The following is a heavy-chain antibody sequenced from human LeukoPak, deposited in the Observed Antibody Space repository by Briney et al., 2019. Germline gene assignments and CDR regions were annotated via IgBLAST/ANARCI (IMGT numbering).Heavy chain of an antibody. J-gene: IGHJ4*02. V-gene: IGHV4-59*01. CDR2: ISYSGST. CDR1: GGSISSYY. D-gene: IGHD3-10*01. CDR3: ARYPGLEGAGSKGAFDY. Sequence: PSETLSLTCTVSGGSISSYYWSWIRQPPGKGLEWVGYISYSGSTSYNPSLKSRVTISLDTSKNQFSLKLSSVTAADTAVYYCARYPGLEGAGSKGAFDYWGQGTLVTVSS.